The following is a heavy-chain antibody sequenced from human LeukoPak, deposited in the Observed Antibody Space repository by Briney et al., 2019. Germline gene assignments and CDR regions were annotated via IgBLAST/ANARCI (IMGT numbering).Heavy chain of an antibody. CDR2: INHSGST. Sequence: PSGTLSLTCAVYGGSFSGYYWSWIRQPPGKGLEWIGEINHSGSTNFNPSLKSRVTISVDTSKNQFSLKLSSVTAADTAVYYCASHRGVTASFDIWGQGTMVTVSS. CDR1: GGSFSGYY. D-gene: IGHD3-10*01. V-gene: IGHV4-34*01. J-gene: IGHJ3*02. CDR3: ASHRGVTASFDI.